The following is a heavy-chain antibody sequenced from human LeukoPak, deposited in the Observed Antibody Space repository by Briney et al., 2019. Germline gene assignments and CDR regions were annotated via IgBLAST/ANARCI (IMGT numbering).Heavy chain of an antibody. J-gene: IGHJ4*02. Sequence: PGGSLRLSCAASGFTFDDYAMHWVRQAPGKGLEWVPSINWSSGSIRYADSVKGRFTISRDNAKKSLYLQMNSLRAEDTALYYCAKDGDSSGYYTLDYWGQGTLVTVSS. D-gene: IGHD3-22*01. CDR1: GFTFDDYA. V-gene: IGHV3-9*01. CDR2: INWSSGSI. CDR3: AKDGDSSGYYTLDY.